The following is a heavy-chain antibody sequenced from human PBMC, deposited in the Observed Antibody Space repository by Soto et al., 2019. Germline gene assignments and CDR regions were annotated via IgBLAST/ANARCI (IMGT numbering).Heavy chain of an antibody. CDR3: ASPMNSGSYRYIYYFDY. D-gene: IGHD1-26*01. Sequence: QLLESGPGLVKPSETLSLTCTVSGGSISSSSYYWGWIRQPPGKGLEWIGSIYYSGSTYYNPSLKSRVTISVDTSKNQFSLKLSSVTAADTAVYYCASPMNSGSYRYIYYFDYWGQGTLVTVSS. J-gene: IGHJ4*02. V-gene: IGHV4-39*01. CDR2: IYYSGST. CDR1: GGSISSSSYY.